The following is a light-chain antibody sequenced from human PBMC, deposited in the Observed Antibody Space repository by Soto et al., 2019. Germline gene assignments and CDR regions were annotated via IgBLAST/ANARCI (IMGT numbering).Light chain of an antibody. Sequence: DIQMTQSPSSVSASVGDRVTITCRASQDVGSWLAWYQQKPGKAPKLLIYAASTLQSGVPSRFSGSGSGTDFTLTISSLQPEDVATYYCQKYNSAPRTFGQGTKVDNK. V-gene: IGKV1-27*01. CDR1: QDVGSW. CDR3: QKYNSAPRT. CDR2: AAS. J-gene: IGKJ1*01.